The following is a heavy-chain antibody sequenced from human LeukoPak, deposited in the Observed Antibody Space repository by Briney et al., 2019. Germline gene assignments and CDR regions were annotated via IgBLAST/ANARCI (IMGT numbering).Heavy chain of an antibody. CDR1: GFTFSSYA. J-gene: IGHJ5*02. CDR2: ISGSGGST. V-gene: IGHV3-23*01. D-gene: IGHD3-9*01. Sequence: PGGSLRLSCAASGFTFSSYAMSWVRQAPGKGLEWVSAISGSGGSTYYADSVKGRFTISRDNSKNTLYLQMNSLRAEDTAVYYCALDLYDILTGYAKNWFDPWGQGTLVTVSS. CDR3: ALDLYDILTGYAKNWFDP.